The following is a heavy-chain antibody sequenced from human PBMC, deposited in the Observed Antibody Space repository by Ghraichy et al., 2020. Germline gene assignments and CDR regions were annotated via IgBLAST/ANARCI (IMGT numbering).Heavy chain of an antibody. CDR2: IAWNTGDA. Sequence: GGSLRLSCALSGFTFEDYAIHWVRQAPGRGLEWVSGIAWNTGDANYADSVKGRFTISRDNADNSLYLQMNNLRPEDTAFYYCATRRHTNSHFYLDYWGQGTLVTVSS. CDR1: GFTFEDYA. J-gene: IGHJ4*02. V-gene: IGHV3-9*01. CDR3: ATRRHTNSHFYLDY. D-gene: IGHD2-2*01.